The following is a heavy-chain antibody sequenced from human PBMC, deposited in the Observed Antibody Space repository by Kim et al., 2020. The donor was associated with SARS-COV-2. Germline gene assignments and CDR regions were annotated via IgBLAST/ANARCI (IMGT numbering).Heavy chain of an antibody. V-gene: IGHV4-59*08. D-gene: IGHD6-19*01. CDR3: AGHYVGSGLDY. CDR2: T. Sequence: TNYDPALKSRVTITVDTSKDLYSLKLSSVTAADTAVYYCAGHYVGSGLDYWGQGTLVTVSS. J-gene: IGHJ4*02.